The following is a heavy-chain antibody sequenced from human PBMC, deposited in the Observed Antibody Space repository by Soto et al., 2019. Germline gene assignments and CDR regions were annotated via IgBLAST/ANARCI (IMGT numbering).Heavy chain of an antibody. CDR3: ARAFCSGGSCSGPYDAFDI. CDR1: GGTFSSYA. CDR2: IIPIFGTA. J-gene: IGHJ3*02. D-gene: IGHD2-15*01. Sequence: SVKVSCKASGGTFSSYAISWVRQAHGQGLEWLGGIIPIFGTANYAQKFQGRVTITADESTSTAYMELSSLRSEDTAVYYCARAFCSGGSCSGPYDAFDIWGQGTMVTVSS. V-gene: IGHV1-69*13.